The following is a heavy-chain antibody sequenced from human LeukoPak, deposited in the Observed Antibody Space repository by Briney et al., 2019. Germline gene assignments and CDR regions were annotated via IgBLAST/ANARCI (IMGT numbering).Heavy chain of an antibody. D-gene: IGHD4-17*01. CDR2: ISSSSSYI. CDR3: ARERTTVTTTATLYYYGMDV. V-gene: IGHV3-21*01. Sequence: GGSLRLSCAASGFTFSSYSMNWVRQAPGKGLEWVSSISSSSSYIYYADSVKGRFTISRDNAKNSLYLQMNSLRAEDTAVYYCARERTTVTTTATLYYYGMDVWGQGTTVTVSS. CDR1: GFTFSSYS. J-gene: IGHJ6*02.